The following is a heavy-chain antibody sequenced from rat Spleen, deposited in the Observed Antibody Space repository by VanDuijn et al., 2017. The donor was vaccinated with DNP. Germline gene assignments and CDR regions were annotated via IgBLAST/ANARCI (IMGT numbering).Heavy chain of an antibody. CDR3: VRWNSGHFDY. J-gene: IGHJ2*01. CDR1: GFTFSDYN. V-gene: IGHV5-7*01. CDR2: VTSGGGST. Sequence: EVQLMESGGGLVQPGRSLKLSCAVSGFTFSDYNMAWIRQVPGKGLEWVASVTSGGGSTYYPDSVRGRFTISRDNAKSTLYLQMNTLRSEDMATYYCVRWNSGHFDYWGQGVMVTVSS. D-gene: IGHD4-3*01.